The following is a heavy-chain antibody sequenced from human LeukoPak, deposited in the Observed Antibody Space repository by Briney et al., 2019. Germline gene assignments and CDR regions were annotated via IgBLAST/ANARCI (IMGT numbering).Heavy chain of an antibody. Sequence: PGGSLRLSCAASGFTFSTYAMSWVRQAPGKGLEWVSAISGSGGSTYYADSVKGRFTISRDNSKNTLYLQMNSLRAEDTAVYYCARGNSKVLLWFGDNFDYWGQGTLVTVSS. J-gene: IGHJ4*02. CDR1: GFTFSTYA. CDR3: ARGNSKVLLWFGDNFDY. CDR2: ISGSGGST. V-gene: IGHV3-23*01. D-gene: IGHD3-10*01.